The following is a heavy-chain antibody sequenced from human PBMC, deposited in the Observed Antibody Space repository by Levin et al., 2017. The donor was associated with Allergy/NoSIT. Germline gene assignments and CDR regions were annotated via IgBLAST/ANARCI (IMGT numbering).Heavy chain of an antibody. D-gene: IGHD1-1*01. J-gene: IGHJ2*01. V-gene: IGHV6-1*01. CDR2: TYYRSKWYN. CDR3: ARVTLMTKYNWNAMGPDWYFDL. Sequence: SQTLSLTCAISGDSVSSNSAAWNWIRQSPSRGLEWLGRTYYRSKWYNDYAVSVKSRITINPDTSKNQFSLQLNSVTPEDTAVYYCARVTLMTKYNWNAMGPDWYFDLWGRGTLVTVSS. CDR1: GDSVSSNSAA.